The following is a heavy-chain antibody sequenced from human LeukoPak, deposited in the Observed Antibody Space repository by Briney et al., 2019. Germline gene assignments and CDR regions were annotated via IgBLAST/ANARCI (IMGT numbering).Heavy chain of an antibody. CDR2: ISSSGIAI. Sequence: GGSLRLSCAASGFTFSSYSMNWVRQAPGGGLEWVTYISSSGIAIFYADSAKGRFTISRDNAKNSLYLQMNSLRDEDTAVYYCARDNVYAFDIWGQGTMVTVSS. CDR3: ARDNVYAFDI. J-gene: IGHJ3*02. CDR1: GFTFSSYS. V-gene: IGHV3-48*02.